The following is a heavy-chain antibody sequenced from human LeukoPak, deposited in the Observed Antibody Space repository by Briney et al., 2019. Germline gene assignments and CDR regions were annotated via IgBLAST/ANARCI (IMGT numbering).Heavy chain of an antibody. CDR2: ISRSSTYI. D-gene: IGHD3-9*01. J-gene: IGHJ4*02. CDR1: GFTFSTYS. V-gene: IGHV3-21*04. Sequence: GGSLRLSCAASGFTFSTYSMNWVRQAPGKGLEWVSSISRSSTYIYYADSVKGRFTISRDNSKNTLYLQMNSLRAEDTAVYYCAITIHDILTGYYEDYWGQGTLVTVSS. CDR3: AITIHDILTGYYEDY.